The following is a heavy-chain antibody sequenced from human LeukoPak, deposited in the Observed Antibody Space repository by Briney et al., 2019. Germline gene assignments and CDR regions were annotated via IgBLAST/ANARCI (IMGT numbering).Heavy chain of an antibody. CDR1: GGSISSGGYY. Sequence: SETLSLTCTVSGGSISSGGYYWSWIRQHPGKGLEWIGYIYYSGSTYYNPSLKSRVTISVDTSKNQFSLKLSSVTAADTAVYYCARGSFWSGYYDYVWGSYRYTTYFDYWGQGTLVTVSS. D-gene: IGHD3-16*02. V-gene: IGHV4-31*03. CDR2: IYYSGST. CDR3: ARGSFWSGYYDYVWGSYRYTTYFDY. J-gene: IGHJ4*02.